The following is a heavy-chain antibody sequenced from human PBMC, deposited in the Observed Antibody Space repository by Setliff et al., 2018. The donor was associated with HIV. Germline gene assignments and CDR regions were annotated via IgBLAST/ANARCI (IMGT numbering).Heavy chain of an antibody. J-gene: IGHJ4*02. Sequence: PSETLSLTCTVSGGSISSSSYYWGWIRQPPGKGLEWIGHIYTSGSTNYNPSLRSRVTISVDTSKNHFSLRLSSLTAADTAVYYCARHYNVNYYVRKDFDYWGQGILVTVS. D-gene: IGHD1-26*01. CDR3: ARHYNVNYYVRKDFDY. CDR2: IYTSGST. V-gene: IGHV4-39*01. CDR1: GGSISSSSYY.